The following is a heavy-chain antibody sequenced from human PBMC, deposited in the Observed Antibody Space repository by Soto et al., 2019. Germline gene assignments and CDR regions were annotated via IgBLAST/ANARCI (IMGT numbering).Heavy chain of an antibody. Sequence: EVQLLESGGGLVQPGGSLRLSCAASGFTFSSYAMSWVRQTPGKGLEWVSGVLGGGGSTFYADSVKGRFTISRDNSKNTLCVQMNNLRAEDTAIYYCARKGPPRDAFDIWGQGTMVTVSS. CDR1: GFTFSSYA. J-gene: IGHJ3*02. CDR2: VLGGGGST. V-gene: IGHV3-23*01. CDR3: ARKGPPRDAFDI.